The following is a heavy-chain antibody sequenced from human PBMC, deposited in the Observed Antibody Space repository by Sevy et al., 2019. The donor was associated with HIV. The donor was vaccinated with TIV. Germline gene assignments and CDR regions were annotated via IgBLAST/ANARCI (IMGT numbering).Heavy chain of an antibody. Sequence: SETLSLTCTVSGGSISSSSYYWGWIRQPPGKGLEWIGSIYYSGSTSYNPSLKSRVTISLDTSKNQFSLKLSSVTAADTAVYYCARLIFGVVAYYFDYWGQGTLVTVSA. CDR3: ARLIFGVVAYYFDY. CDR1: GGSISSSSYY. CDR2: IYYSGST. D-gene: IGHD3-3*01. V-gene: IGHV4-39*01. J-gene: IGHJ4*02.